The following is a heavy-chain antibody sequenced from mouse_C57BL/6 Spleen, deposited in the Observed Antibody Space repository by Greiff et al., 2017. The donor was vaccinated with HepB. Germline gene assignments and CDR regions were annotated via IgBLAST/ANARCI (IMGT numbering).Heavy chain of an antibody. Sequence: QVQLKQPGAELVKPGASVKVSCKASGYTFTSYWMHWVKQRPGQGLEWIGRIHPSDSDTNYNQKFKGKATLTVDKSSSTAYMQLSSLTSEDSAVYYCASPYYGSSYLFAYWGQGTLVTVSA. CDR2: IHPSDSDT. CDR3: ASPYYGSSYLFAY. V-gene: IGHV1-74*01. CDR1: GYTFTSYW. D-gene: IGHD1-1*01. J-gene: IGHJ3*01.